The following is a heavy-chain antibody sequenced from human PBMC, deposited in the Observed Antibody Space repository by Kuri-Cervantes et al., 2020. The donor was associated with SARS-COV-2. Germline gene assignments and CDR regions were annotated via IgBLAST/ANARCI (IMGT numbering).Heavy chain of an antibody. D-gene: IGHD2-2*01. CDR3: ARGAPIVVVPAAKGDDAFDI. CDR1: GYSFTSYY. Sequence: ASVKVSCKASGYSFTSYYINWVRQAPGQGLEWMGWINVNNRATSYAQKFQGRVTMTRDTSTSTVYMELSSLRSEDTAVYYCARGAPIVVVPAAKGDDAFDIWGQGTMVTVSS. V-gene: IGHV1-8*01. J-gene: IGHJ3*02. CDR2: INVNNRAT.